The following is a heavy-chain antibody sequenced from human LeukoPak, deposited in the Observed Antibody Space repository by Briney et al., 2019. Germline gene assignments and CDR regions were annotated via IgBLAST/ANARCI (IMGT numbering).Heavy chain of an antibody. CDR1: GGTFSSYA. V-gene: IGHV1-69*04. Sequence: GSSVKVSCKASGGTFSSYAISWLRQAPGQGLEWMGRIIPILGIANYAQKFQGRVTITADKSTSTAYMELSSLRSEDTAVYYCARGTGYSYPYGMDVWGQGTTVTVSS. J-gene: IGHJ6*02. D-gene: IGHD5-18*01. CDR3: ARGTGYSYPYGMDV. CDR2: IIPILGIA.